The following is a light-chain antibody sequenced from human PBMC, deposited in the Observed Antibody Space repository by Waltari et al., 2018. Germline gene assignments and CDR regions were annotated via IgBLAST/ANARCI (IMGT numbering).Light chain of an antibody. V-gene: IGKV3-20*01. J-gene: IGKJ1*01. CDR1: PGIGRY. Sequence: SCRASPGIGRYVTCYQQNPGQAPGLLIYGASIRATGIPVRFSGIGSGTDFSLTISRLESEDFAVYYCQHYVRLPGTFGQGTKVEIK. CDR2: GAS. CDR3: QHYVRLPGT.